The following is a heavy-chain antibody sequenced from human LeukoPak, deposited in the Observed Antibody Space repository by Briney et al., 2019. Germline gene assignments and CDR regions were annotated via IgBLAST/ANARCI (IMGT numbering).Heavy chain of an antibody. J-gene: IGHJ4*02. CDR2: IWYDGSNK. D-gene: IGHD1-26*01. Sequence: VGSLRLSCAASGFTFSSYGMHWVRQAPGKGLEWVAVIWYDGSNKYYADSVKGRFTISRDNSKNTLYLQMNSLRAEDTAVYYCARERLGGATFDYWGQGTLVTVSS. CDR3: ARERLGGATFDY. CDR1: GFTFSSYG. V-gene: IGHV3-33*01.